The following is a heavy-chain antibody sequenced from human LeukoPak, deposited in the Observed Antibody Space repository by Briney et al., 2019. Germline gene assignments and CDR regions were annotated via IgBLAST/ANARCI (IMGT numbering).Heavy chain of an antibody. CDR3: ARDPYRRRYFDY. J-gene: IGHJ4*02. CDR1: GGTFSSYA. Sequence: ASVKVSCKASGGTFSSYAISWVRQAPGQGLEWMGWISAYNGNTNYAQKLQGRVTMTTDTSTSTAYMELRSLRSDDTAVYYCARDPYRRRYFDYWGQGTLVTVSS. CDR2: ISAYNGNT. V-gene: IGHV1-18*01.